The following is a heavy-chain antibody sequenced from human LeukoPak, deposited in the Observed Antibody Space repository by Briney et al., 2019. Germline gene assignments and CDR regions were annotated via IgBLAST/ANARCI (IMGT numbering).Heavy chain of an antibody. CDR2: ISSSGSTI. CDR3: ARDLGYSYGYWGHYFDY. D-gene: IGHD5-18*01. Sequence: GALRLSCAASGFTFSSYAMSWVRQAPGKGLEWVSYISSSGSTIYYADSVKGRFTISRDNAKNSLYLQMNSLRAEDTAVYYCARDLGYSYGYWGHYFDYWGQGTLVTVSS. V-gene: IGHV3-48*04. J-gene: IGHJ4*02. CDR1: GFTFSSYA.